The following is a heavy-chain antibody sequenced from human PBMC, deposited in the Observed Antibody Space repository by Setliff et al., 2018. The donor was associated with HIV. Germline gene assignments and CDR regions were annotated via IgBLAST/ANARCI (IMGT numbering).Heavy chain of an antibody. CDR2: IKNSGNT. Sequence: SETLSLTCTVSGGSISSGDNYWSWIRQHPGKGLEWIGHIKNSGNTDYNPSLKSRVTISLDTSKNQFSLKLSSVTAADTAVYHCARQNIAAYWFDPWGQGTLVTVSS. CDR3: ARQNIAAYWFDP. V-gene: IGHV4-31*03. CDR1: GGSISSGDNY. J-gene: IGHJ5*02. D-gene: IGHD6-13*01.